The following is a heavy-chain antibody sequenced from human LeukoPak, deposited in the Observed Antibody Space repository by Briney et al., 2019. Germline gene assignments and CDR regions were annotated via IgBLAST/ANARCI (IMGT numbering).Heavy chain of an antibody. V-gene: IGHV3-7*01. CDR1: GFTFSSYW. CDR3: ARDTYRFDDY. CDR2: ISEDGSDK. J-gene: IGHJ4*02. Sequence: PGGSLRLSCAASGFTFSSYWMSWVRQAPGKGLEWVASISEDGSDKYCVDSVKGRFTISRDNARNPLYLQMNSLRAEDTSVYYCARDTYRFDDYWGQGTLVTVSS.